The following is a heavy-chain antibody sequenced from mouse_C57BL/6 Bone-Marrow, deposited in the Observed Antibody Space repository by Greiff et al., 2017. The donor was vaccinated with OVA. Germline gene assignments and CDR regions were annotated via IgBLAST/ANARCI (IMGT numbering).Heavy chain of an antibody. CDR1: GYAFSSYW. V-gene: IGHV1-80*01. CDR3: ARSSYYYPYFDV. D-gene: IGHD1-1*01. Sequence: VQLQQSGAELVKPGASVKISCKASGYAFSSYWMNWVKQRPGKGIEWIGQIYPGDGDTNYNGKFKGKATLTADKSSSTAYMQLSSLTSEDSAVYFCARSSYYYPYFDVWGTGTTVTVSS. CDR2: IYPGDGDT. J-gene: IGHJ1*03.